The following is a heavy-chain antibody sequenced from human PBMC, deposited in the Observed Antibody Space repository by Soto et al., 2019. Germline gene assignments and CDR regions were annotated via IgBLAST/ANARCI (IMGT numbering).Heavy chain of an antibody. CDR1: GYTFSDCD. D-gene: IGHD3-16*01. V-gene: IGHV1-8*01. CDR3: ARGNPFNYAGFDV. Sequence: ASVKVSCKASGYTFSDCDINWLRQAAGQGPEWMGWMNAKSGDTFSAQRLQGKFNMTWDTSLSTAYMEVGSPTSDDAAIYYCARGNPFNYAGFDVWGQGTTVTSP. CDR2: MNAKSGDT. J-gene: IGHJ6*02.